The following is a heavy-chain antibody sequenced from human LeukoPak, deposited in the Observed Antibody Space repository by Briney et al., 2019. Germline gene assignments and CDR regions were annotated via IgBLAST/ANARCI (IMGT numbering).Heavy chain of an antibody. Sequence: GGSLRLSCAASGFTFSSYGMHWVRQAPGKGLEWVAVIWYDGSNKYYADSVKGRFAIYRDNSKNTLYLQMNGLRAEDTAVYYCAKGTDYFDPLRSFDFWGQGTLVTVSS. CDR3: AKGTDYFDPLRSFDF. V-gene: IGHV3-33*06. CDR1: GFTFSSYG. D-gene: IGHD3-22*01. J-gene: IGHJ4*02. CDR2: IWYDGSNK.